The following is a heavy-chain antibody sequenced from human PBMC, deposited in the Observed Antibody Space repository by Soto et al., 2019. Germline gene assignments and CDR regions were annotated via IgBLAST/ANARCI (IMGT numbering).Heavy chain of an antibody. J-gene: IGHJ4*02. V-gene: IGHV4-34*01. CDR1: GGSFSGYY. Sequence: XGTLSLTCAVYGGSFSGYYWSWIRQPPGKGLEWIGEINHSGSTNYNPSLKSRVTMSVDTSKNQFSLKLSSVTAADTAVYYCERGGITMIVVVRPWFDYWGQGTMVTV. CDR2: INHSGST. CDR3: ERGGITMIVVVRPWFDY. D-gene: IGHD3-22*01.